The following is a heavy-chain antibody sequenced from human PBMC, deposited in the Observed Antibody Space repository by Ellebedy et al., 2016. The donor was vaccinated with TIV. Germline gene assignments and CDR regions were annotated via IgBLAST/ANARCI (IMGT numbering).Heavy chain of an antibody. D-gene: IGHD2-2*01. CDR3: AREPIVVVPAPTTYYYYYGMDV. V-gene: IGHV3-30-3*01. J-gene: IGHJ6*02. CDR2: ISYDGSNK. Sequence: GGSLRLXCAASGFTFSSYAMHWVRQAPGKGLEWVAVISYDGSNKYYADSVKGRFTISRDNSKNTLYLQMNSLRAEDTAVYYCAREPIVVVPAPTTYYYYYGMDVWGQGTTVTVSS. CDR1: GFTFSSYA.